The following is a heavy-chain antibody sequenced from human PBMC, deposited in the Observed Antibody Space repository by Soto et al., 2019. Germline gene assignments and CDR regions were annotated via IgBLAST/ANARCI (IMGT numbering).Heavy chain of an antibody. CDR3: ARDPKMTTGHWYFDL. CDR1: GYTFTSYA. V-gene: IGHV1-3*01. D-gene: IGHD4-17*01. Sequence: GASVKVSCKASGYTFTSYAMHWVRQAPGQRLEWMGWINAGNGNTKYSQKFQGRVTITRDTSASTAYMELSSLRSEDTAVYYCARDPKMTTGHWYFDLWGRGTLVTVSS. CDR2: INAGNGNT. J-gene: IGHJ2*01.